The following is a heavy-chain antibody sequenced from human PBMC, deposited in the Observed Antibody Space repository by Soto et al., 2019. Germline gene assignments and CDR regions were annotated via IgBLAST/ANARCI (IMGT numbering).Heavy chain of an antibody. Sequence: PGGSLRLSCVASGFDLTSSRMNWVRQAPGKGLEWVSYISSGSKTIYYAESVKGRFTVSRDNARNSQYLQMNSLRDEDTAVYYCAREDILGVRSFDYWGQGTLVTVSS. J-gene: IGHJ4*02. CDR3: AREDILGVRSFDY. V-gene: IGHV3-48*02. D-gene: IGHD3-9*01. CDR1: GFDLTSSR. CDR2: ISSGSKTI.